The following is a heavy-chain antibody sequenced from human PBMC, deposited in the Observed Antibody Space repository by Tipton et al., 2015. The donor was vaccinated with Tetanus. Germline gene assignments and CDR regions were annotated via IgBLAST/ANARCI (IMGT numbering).Heavy chain of an antibody. CDR1: GFTFSKKA. CDR3: AKGADDFWSGYNYGMDV. Sequence: SLRLSCAASGFTFSKKAMAWVRQAPGRGLEWVSGISGGGDNTHYAESLKGRFTISRDNSKDRLYLQMNSLRAEDTAVYYCAKGADDFWSGYNYGMDVWGQGTTVTVSS. CDR2: ISGGGDNT. J-gene: IGHJ6*02. D-gene: IGHD3-3*01. V-gene: IGHV3-23*01.